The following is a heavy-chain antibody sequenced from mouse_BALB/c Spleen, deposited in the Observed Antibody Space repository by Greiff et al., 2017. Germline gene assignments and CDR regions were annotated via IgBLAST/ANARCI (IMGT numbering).Heavy chain of an antibody. CDR3: ARDRGSSGYWFAY. CDR2: IRNKANGYTT. Sequence: EVQVVESGGGLVQPGGSLRLSCATSGFTFTDYYMSWVRQPPGKALEWLGFIRNKANGYTTEYSASVKGRFTISRDNSQSILYLQMNTLRAEDSATYYCARDRGSSGYWFAYWGQGTLVTVSA. CDR1: GFTFTDYY. D-gene: IGHD3-1*01. V-gene: IGHV7-3*02. J-gene: IGHJ3*01.